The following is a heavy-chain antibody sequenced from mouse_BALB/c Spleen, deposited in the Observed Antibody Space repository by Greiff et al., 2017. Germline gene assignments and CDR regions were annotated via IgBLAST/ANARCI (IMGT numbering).Heavy chain of an antibody. D-gene: IGHD2-4*01. J-gene: IGHJ3*01. CDR2: IYPGNSGT. CDR3: ARGRGYDYDGFAY. V-gene: IGHV1-5*01. CDR1: GYSFTSYW. Sequence: EVQLQQSGTVLARPGASVKMSCKASGYSFTSYWMHWVKQRPGQGLEWIGAIYPGNSGTSYNQKFKGKATLTVDKSSSTAFMHLNSLTSEDSAVYDCARGRGYDYDGFAYWGQGTLVTVSA.